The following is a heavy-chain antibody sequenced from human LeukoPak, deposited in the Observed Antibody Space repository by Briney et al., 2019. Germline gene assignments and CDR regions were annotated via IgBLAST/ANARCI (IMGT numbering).Heavy chain of an antibody. CDR3: ARDEYYYDSRGYSYYFDY. CDR1: GGSVSSGSYY. CDR2: IYYTGST. Sequence: SETLTLTCAVSGGSVSSGSYYWTWIRQPPGKGLEWIGCIYYTGSTNYNPSLKSRVTISADTSKNQFSLKLSSVTAADTAVYYCARDEYYYDSRGYSYYFDYWGQGTLVTVSS. V-gene: IGHV4-61*01. D-gene: IGHD3-22*01. J-gene: IGHJ4*02.